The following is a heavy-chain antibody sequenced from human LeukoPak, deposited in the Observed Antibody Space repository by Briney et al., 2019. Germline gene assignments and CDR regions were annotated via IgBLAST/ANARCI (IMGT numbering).Heavy chain of an antibody. J-gene: IGHJ6*02. CDR2: IIPLVDVT. Sequence: SVKVSCTASGGTFSRYAFSWVRQAPGQGLEWMGRIIPLVDVTNYAQRFQGKVTITADRFTNTAYLQLNSLTSDDTAVYYCARDMSPPGVLVTSDYGMDVWGRGTTVIVSS. CDR3: ARDMSPPGVLVTSDYGMDV. CDR1: GGTFSRYA. V-gene: IGHV1-69*04. D-gene: IGHD2-8*02.